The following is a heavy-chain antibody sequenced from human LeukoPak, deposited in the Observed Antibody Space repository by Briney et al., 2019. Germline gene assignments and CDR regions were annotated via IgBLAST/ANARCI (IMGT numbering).Heavy chain of an antibody. CDR2: IYYSGGT. V-gene: IGHV4-59*11. D-gene: IGHD5-24*01. Sequence: PSETLSLTCSIPGGSIGSHYWSWIRLPPGKGLEWIGYIYYSGGTNYNPSLKSRVSMSVDTSKNQFSLKLSSVTAADTAVYYCAHIRDGYNYDAFDIWGQGTMVTVAP. J-gene: IGHJ3*02. CDR1: GGSIGSHY. CDR3: AHIRDGYNYDAFDI.